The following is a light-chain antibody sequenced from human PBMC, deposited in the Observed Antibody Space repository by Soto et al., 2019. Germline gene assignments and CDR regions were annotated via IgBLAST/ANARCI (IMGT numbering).Light chain of an antibody. V-gene: IGLV1-40*01. Sequence: QSVLTQPPSVSGAPGQRVTISCTGRSSNIGAGYDVHWYLQLPGTAPKLLIYANSNRPSGVPDRFSSSKSGTSASLAITGLQAEDEADYYCQSYDTSLSVVFGGGTKVTVL. J-gene: IGLJ2*01. CDR1: SSNIGAGYD. CDR3: QSYDTSLSVV. CDR2: ANS.